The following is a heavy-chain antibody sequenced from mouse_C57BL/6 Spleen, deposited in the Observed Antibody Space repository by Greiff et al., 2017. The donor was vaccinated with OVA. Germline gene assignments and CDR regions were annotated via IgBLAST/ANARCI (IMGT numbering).Heavy chain of an antibody. CDR3: ARGSSYWYFDV. D-gene: IGHD1-1*01. Sequence: QVQLQQPGAELVMPGASVKLSCKASGYTFTSYWMHWVKQRPGQGLEWIGEIDPSDSYTNYNQQFKGKSTLTVDKSSSTAYMQLSSLTSEDSAVYYCARGSSYWYFDVWGTGTTVTVSS. V-gene: IGHV1-69*01. CDR2: IDPSDSYT. J-gene: IGHJ1*03. CDR1: GYTFTSYW.